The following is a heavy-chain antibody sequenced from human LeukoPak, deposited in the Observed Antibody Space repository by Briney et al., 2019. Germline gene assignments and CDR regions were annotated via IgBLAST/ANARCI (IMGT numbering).Heavy chain of an antibody. V-gene: IGHV1-2*02. D-gene: IGHD1-26*01. CDR1: GYTFTDYY. CDR2: INPNSGGT. Sequence: ASVKVSCKTSGYTFTDYYMHWVRQAPGQGLEWMGWINPNSGGTNSAQKFQGRVTMTRDTSISTAYMELSRLRSDDTAVYYCARFYPQKWELPGKWFAPWGQGTLVTVSS. J-gene: IGHJ5*02. CDR3: ARFYPQKWELPGKWFAP.